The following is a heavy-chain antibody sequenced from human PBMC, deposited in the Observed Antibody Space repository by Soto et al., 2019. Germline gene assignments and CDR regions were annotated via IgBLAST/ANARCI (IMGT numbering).Heavy chain of an antibody. Sequence: GGSLRLSCAGSGFTVSSHYMTWVRQAPGKGLEWVSAISGSGGSTYYADSVKGRFTISRDNSKNTLYLQMNSLRAEDTAVYYCAYSSTPFDYWGQGTLVTVSS. CDR2: ISGSGGST. CDR3: AYSSTPFDY. CDR1: GFTVSSHY. J-gene: IGHJ4*02. D-gene: IGHD6-13*01. V-gene: IGHV3-23*01.